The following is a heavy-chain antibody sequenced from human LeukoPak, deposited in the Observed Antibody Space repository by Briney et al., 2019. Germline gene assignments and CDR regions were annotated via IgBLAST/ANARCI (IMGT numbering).Heavy chain of an antibody. Sequence: SVKVSCKASGYTFTRYYMHWVRHAPGQGLEWMGRIIPILGIANYAQKFQGRVTSTADNSTSTAYMELSSLRSEDTAVYYCARVSVSYGHFDYWGQGTLVTVSS. J-gene: IGHJ4*02. V-gene: IGHV1-69*04. D-gene: IGHD5-18*01. CDR3: ARVSVSYGHFDY. CDR2: IIPILGIA. CDR1: GYTFTRYY.